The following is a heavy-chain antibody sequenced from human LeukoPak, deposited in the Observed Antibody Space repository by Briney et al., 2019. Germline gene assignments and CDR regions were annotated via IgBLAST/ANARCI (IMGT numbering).Heavy chain of an antibody. CDR3: AKASDMTGYYFDY. D-gene: IGHD2-2*01. Sequence: GGSLRLSCAASGFTFSTYAMIWVRQAPGKGLEWVSAISGSGGSTNYADSVKGRFTISRDNAKNSLYPQMNSLRAEDMALYYCAKASDMTGYYFDYWGQGTLVTVSS. CDR1: GFTFSTYA. CDR2: ISGSGGST. J-gene: IGHJ4*02. V-gene: IGHV3-23*01.